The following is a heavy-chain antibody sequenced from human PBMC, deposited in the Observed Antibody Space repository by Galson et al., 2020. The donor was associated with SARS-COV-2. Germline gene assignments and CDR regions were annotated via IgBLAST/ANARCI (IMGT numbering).Heavy chain of an antibody. D-gene: IGHD2-15*01. CDR2: LDFDAHK. V-gene: IGHV2-70*01. J-gene: IGHJ6*04. CDR3: ARIPVVVAATIGSDYYYGMDV. CDR1: GFSLSTSGMC. Sequence: SGPTLLKPTQTLTLTCPFSGFSLSTSGMCVSWIRQPPGKALEWLALLDFDAHKYYSTSLKTRLTLSKDTSKNQVFLTMTNMDPVDTATYYCARIPVVVAATIGSDYYYGMDVGGKGTTVTVSS.